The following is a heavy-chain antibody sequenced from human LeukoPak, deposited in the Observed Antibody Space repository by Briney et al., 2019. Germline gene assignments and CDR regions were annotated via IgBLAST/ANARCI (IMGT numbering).Heavy chain of an antibody. V-gene: IGHV4-59*08. CDR1: GGSISSYY. CDR2: IYYSGST. Sequence: SETLSLTCTVSGGSISSYYWSLIRQPPGKGLEGIGYIYYSGSTNYNPSLKSRVTISVDTSKNQFSLKLSSVTAADTAVYYCASGHYYGSGSYFGWFDPWGQGTLVTVSS. CDR3: ASGHYYGSGSYFGWFDP. D-gene: IGHD3-10*01. J-gene: IGHJ5*02.